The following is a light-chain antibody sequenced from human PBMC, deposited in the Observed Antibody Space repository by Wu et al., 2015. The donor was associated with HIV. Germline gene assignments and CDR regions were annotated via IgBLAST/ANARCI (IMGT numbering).Light chain of an antibody. Sequence: IQLTQSPSSLSASIGDRVNITCRASQDIFTYLAWYQQTPGKAPRVLIYDASTLQSGVSSRFSGSGSGAEFTLTISGLQREDFAIYFCQQLNSFPLTFGQGSRLXI. CDR3: QQLNSFPLT. CDR1: QDIFTY. J-gene: IGKJ5*01. V-gene: IGKV1-9*01. CDR2: DAS.